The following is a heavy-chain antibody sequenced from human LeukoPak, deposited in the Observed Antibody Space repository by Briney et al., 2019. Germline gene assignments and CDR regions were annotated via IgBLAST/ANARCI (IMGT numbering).Heavy chain of an antibody. CDR1: GFTVSSNY. CDR3: ARVLFGYSYGYYFDY. CDR2: IYSGGST. V-gene: IGHV3-53*01. J-gene: IGHJ4*02. D-gene: IGHD5-18*01. Sequence: GGSLRPSCAASGFTVSSNYMSWVRQAPGKGLEWVSIIYSGGSTDYADSVKGRFTISRDNSKNTLYLQMNSLRAEDTAVYYCARVLFGYSYGYYFDYWGQGTLVTVSA.